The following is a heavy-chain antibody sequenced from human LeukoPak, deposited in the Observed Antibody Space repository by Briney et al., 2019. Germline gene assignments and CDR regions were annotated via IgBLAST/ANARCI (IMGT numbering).Heavy chain of an antibody. CDR2: ISSSSSYV. J-gene: IGHJ4*02. Sequence: GGSLRLSCAASGFTFSSYSMNWVRQAPGKGLEWVSSISSSSSYVYYADSVKGRFTISRDNAKNSLYLQMNSLRAEDTAVYYCARDRPGYCTNGVCYAPLHYWGQGTLVTVSS. D-gene: IGHD2-8*01. V-gene: IGHV3-21*01. CDR1: GFTFSSYS. CDR3: ARDRPGYCTNGVCYAPLHY.